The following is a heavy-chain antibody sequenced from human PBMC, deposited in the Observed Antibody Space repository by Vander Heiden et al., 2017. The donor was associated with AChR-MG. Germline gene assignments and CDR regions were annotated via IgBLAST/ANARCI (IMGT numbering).Heavy chain of an antibody. CDR2: MNPNSGNT. D-gene: IGHD1-20*01. CDR3: ARGPLITGTTADAFDI. Sequence: QVQLVQSGAEVKKPGASVKVSCKASGYTFTSYDINSVRQATGQGLEWMRWMNPNSGNTGYAQKFQGRVTMTRNTSISTAYMELSSLRSEDTAVYYCARGPLITGTTADAFDIWGQGTMVTVSS. V-gene: IGHV1-8*01. CDR1: GYTFTSYD. J-gene: IGHJ3*02.